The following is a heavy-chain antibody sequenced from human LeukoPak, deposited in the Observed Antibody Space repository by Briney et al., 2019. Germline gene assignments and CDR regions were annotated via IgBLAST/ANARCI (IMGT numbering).Heavy chain of an antibody. V-gene: IGHV4-39*02. J-gene: IGHJ4*02. CDR1: GGSISSSTYY. CDR2: IHYSGST. CDR3: ARDLNDSSGYSY. Sequence: SETLSLTCTVSGGSISSSTYYWGWIRQPPGKGLEWIGIIHYSGSTYYNPSLKSRVTISVDTSKNQFSLTLSSVTAADTAVYYCARDLNDSSGYSYWGQGTLVTVSS. D-gene: IGHD3-22*01.